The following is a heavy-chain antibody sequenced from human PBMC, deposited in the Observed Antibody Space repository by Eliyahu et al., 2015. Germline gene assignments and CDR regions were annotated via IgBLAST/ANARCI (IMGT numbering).Heavy chain of an antibody. CDR3: ARDRLGCTGGSCFFDY. CDR2: IXDSTPSI. J-gene: IGHJ4*02. Sequence: EVHLVESGGGLVQPGGSLRLSCAASGFTFRXXSMNWVRQAPGKGLEWXSYIXDSTPSIYYADSVKGRFTIXRDNAKNSVHLQMNDLRDEDTAVYYCARDRLGCTGGSCFFDYWGQGILVTVSS. V-gene: IGHV3-48*02. CDR1: GFTFRXXS. D-gene: IGHD2-8*02.